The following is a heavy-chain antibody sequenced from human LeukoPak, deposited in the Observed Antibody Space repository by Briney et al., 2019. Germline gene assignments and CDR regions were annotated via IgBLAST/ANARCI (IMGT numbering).Heavy chain of an antibody. J-gene: IGHJ4*02. Sequence: GGSLRLSCAASGFTFSSYSMQWVRDAPAKGRECGSSINSLRNYIYYADSVKGRFTISRDNAKNSLYLQMNTVREEDTAVYYCARDGPRYCSSTSCYSYCSGGSCRYYFDYWGRGTLVTV. CDR3: ARDGPRYCSSTSCYSYCSGGSCRYYFDY. V-gene: IGHV3-21*01. D-gene: IGHD2-2*01. CDR1: GFTFSSYS. CDR2: INSLRNYI.